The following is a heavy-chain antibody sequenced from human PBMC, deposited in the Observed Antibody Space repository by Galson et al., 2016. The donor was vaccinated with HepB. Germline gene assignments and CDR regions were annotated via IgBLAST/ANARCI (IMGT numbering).Heavy chain of an antibody. CDR2: IIHTSSFT. CDR3: TRDGGYSGYGMDV. V-gene: IGHV3-48*02. Sequence: SLRLSCAGTGFTLSTYSMNWVRQAPGKGLEWLSHIIHTSSFTYYPDSVKGRFTISRDDAKNSLYLQMNSLRDEDTAVYYCTRDGGYSGYGMDVWGQGTTVTVSS. CDR1: GFTLSTYS. J-gene: IGHJ6*02. D-gene: IGHD5-12*01.